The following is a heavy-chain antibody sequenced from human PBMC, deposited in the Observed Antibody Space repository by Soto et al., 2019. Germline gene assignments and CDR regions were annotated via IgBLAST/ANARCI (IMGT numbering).Heavy chain of an antibody. CDR2: IYYSGST. CDR3: AREAVRDDFWSGYYSPYYYFYMDV. Sequence: QVQLQESGPGLVKPSETLSLTCTVSGGSISNYYWSWIRQTPGKGLEWIGYIYYSGSTNYNPSLTSRVTISVDTSKNQFSLKLSSVTAADTAVYYCAREAVRDDFWSGYYSPYYYFYMDVWGKGTTVTVSS. D-gene: IGHD3-3*01. CDR1: GGSISNYY. V-gene: IGHV4-59*01. J-gene: IGHJ6*03.